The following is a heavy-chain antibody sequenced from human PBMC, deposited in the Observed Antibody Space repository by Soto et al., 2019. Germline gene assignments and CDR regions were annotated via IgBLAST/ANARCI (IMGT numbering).Heavy chain of an antibody. D-gene: IGHD2-2*02. Sequence: GGSLRLSCAAPGFTSRRSSIHWVCQASGKGLEWVGRIRSKANNYATAYAASVNGRFTISRDDSKNTAYLQMNSLKTEDTAVYYCVGYCSTTSCYKSHFDYWGQGT. CDR1: GFTSRRSS. V-gene: IGHV3-73*01. CDR2: IRSKANNYAT. CDR3: VGYCSTTSCYKSHFDY. J-gene: IGHJ4*02.